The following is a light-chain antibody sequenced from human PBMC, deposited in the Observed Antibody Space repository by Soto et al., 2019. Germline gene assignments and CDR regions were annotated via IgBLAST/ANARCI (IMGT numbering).Light chain of an antibody. V-gene: IGKV1-5*03. J-gene: IGKJ1*01. CDR3: QQYNNYGSWT. Sequence: DIQVTQSPSTLSASVGDRVTITCRASQSISGWLAWYQQKPGKAPNLLIYKASTLESGVPSRFSGSGSRTEFTLTISGLQPDDFATYYCQQYNNYGSWTFGQGTKVEIK. CDR1: QSISGW. CDR2: KAS.